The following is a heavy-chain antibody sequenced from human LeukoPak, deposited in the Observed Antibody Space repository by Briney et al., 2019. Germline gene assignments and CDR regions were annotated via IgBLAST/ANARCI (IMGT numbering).Heavy chain of an antibody. Sequence: GGSLRLSCAASGFTFSSYSMNWVRQAPGKGLEWVSSISSSSSYIYYADSVKGRFTISRDNAKNSLYLQMNSLRAEDTAVYYCARNGVADSDYYYMDVWGKGATVTISS. CDR3: ARNGVADSDYYYMDV. V-gene: IGHV3-21*01. D-gene: IGHD2-8*01. CDR2: ISSSSSYI. J-gene: IGHJ6*03. CDR1: GFTFSSYS.